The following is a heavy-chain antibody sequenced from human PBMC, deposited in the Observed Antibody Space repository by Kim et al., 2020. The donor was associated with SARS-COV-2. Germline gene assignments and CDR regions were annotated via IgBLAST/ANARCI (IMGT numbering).Heavy chain of an antibody. J-gene: IGHJ4*02. D-gene: IGHD6-13*01. CDR3: ARGAKDIAAAGYYFDY. CDR2: IWYDGSNK. CDR1: GFTFSSYG. Sequence: GGSLRLSCAASGFTFSSYGMHWVRQAPGKGLEWVAVIWYDGSNKYYADSVKGRFTISRDNSKNTLYLQMNSLRAEDTAVYYCARGAKDIAAAGYYFDYWGQGTLVTVSS. V-gene: IGHV3-33*01.